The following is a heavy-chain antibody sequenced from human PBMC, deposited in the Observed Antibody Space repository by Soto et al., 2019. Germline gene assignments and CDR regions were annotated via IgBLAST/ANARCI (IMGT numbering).Heavy chain of an antibody. CDR3: ARNEYPETLGDNWFDP. D-gene: IGHD2-2*02. CDR1: GFSLSTSGMC. J-gene: IGHJ5*02. CDR2: IDWDDDK. V-gene: IGHV2-70*11. Sequence: GSGPTLVNPTQTLTLTCTFSGFSLSTSGMCVSWIRQPPGKALEWLARIDWDDDKYYSTSLKTRLTISKDTSKNQVVLTMTNMDPVDTATYYCARNEYPETLGDNWFDPWGQGTLVTVSS.